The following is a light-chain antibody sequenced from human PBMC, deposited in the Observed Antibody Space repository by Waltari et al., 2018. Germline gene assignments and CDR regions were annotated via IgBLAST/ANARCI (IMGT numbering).Light chain of an antibody. V-gene: IGKV3-15*01. J-gene: IGKJ4*01. Sequence: EIILTQSPASLSLSPGARATFSCRASQSVYSDLAWYQQKPGQAPRLLIYAASTRATGVPARFSGSGSGTDFTLTISSLQSEDFAVYYCQQYNDWPPVTFGGGTKIQIK. CDR1: QSVYSD. CDR2: AAS. CDR3: QQYNDWPPVT.